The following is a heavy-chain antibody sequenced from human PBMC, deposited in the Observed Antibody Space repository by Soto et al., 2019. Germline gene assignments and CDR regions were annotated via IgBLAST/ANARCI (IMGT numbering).Heavy chain of an antibody. CDR1: GCSISRFY. D-gene: IGHD6-13*01. CDR3: ARSAAADP. V-gene: IGHV4-59*12. J-gene: IGHJ5*02. Sequence: SETLSLTCPVSGCSISRFYWSWIRLPPGKGLEWIGKIYYTGLTHYNPSLKSRVTISVDTSKNQFSLKLSSVTAADTAVYYCARSAAADPWGQGTLVTVSS. CDR2: IYYTGLT.